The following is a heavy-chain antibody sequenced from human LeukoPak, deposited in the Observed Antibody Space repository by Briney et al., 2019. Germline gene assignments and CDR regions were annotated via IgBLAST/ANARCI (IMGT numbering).Heavy chain of an antibody. J-gene: IGHJ3*01. CDR1: GYTFTGYY. CDR3: AHKRGGVSYYFRGTYDAFDV. CDR2: INPNSGDT. D-gene: IGHD1-26*01. V-gene: IGHV1-2*02. Sequence: GASVKVSCKASGYTFTGYYIHWVRQAPGHGLGWMGWINPNSGDTNYAQNFQGRVTMTRDTSITTAYMDLRRLRSDDTAVYYCAHKRGGVSYYFRGTYDAFDVWGQGTMVTVSS.